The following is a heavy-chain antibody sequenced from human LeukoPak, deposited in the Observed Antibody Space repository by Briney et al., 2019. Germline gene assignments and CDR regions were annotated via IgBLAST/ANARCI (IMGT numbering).Heavy chain of an antibody. D-gene: IGHD6-19*01. CDR2: ISGHNDNA. CDR3: ARYLGHPSGSKRGFDY. CDR1: GYTFSTYG. Sequence: GASAKVSCKASGYTFSTYGISWVRQAPGQGLEWLGWISGHNDNANYVQEFQDRVTMTTDTSTTTAYMELRSLTSDDTAVYFCARYLGHPSGSKRGFDYWGQGTLVTVSS. J-gene: IGHJ4*02. V-gene: IGHV1-18*01.